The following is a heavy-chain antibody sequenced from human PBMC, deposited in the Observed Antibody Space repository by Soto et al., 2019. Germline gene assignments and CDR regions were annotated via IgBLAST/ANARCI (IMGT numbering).Heavy chain of an antibody. CDR1: GFTFSSYW. D-gene: IGHD3-3*01. J-gene: IGHJ4*02. CDR2: IKQDGSEK. Sequence: GGSLRLSCAASGFTFSSYWMSWVRQAPGKGLEWVANIKQDGSEKYYVDSVKGRFTISRDNAKNSLYLQMNSLRAEDTAVYYCARGGVKGLRTPALSWGQGTLVTVSS. V-gene: IGHV3-7*01. CDR3: ARGGVKGLRTPALS.